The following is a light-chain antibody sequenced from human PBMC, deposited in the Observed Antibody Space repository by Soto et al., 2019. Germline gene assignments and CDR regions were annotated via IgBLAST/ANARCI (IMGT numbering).Light chain of an antibody. Sequence: QAVVTQEPSLTVSPGGTVTLTCASSTGAVTGGYYPNWFQQKPGQAPRALIYSTSNKDSWTPARFSGSLLGGKAALTLSGVQPEDEAEYYCLLYYGGAHVVFGGGTKLTVL. CDR2: STS. J-gene: IGLJ2*01. CDR1: TGAVTGGYY. V-gene: IGLV7-43*01. CDR3: LLYYGGAHVV.